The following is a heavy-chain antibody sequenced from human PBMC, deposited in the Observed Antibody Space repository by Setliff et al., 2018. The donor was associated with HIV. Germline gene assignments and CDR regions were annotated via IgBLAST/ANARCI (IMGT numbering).Heavy chain of an antibody. Sequence: SETLSLTCTVSGGSVSSGTYYWTWIRQPPGKGLEWIGYIYYSGSTNYNPSLKTRVTGSADTSKNQFSLKLTSVTAADTAVYYCARDGGGFASGTFDIWGQGTKVTVSS. CDR3: ARDGGGFASGTFDI. CDR2: IYYSGST. J-gene: IGHJ3*02. V-gene: IGHV4-61*01. D-gene: IGHD2-15*01. CDR1: GGSVSSGTYY.